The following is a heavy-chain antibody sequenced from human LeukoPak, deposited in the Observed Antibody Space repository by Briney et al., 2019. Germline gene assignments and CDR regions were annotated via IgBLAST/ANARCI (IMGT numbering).Heavy chain of an antibody. D-gene: IGHD3-9*01. J-gene: IGHJ4*02. CDR3: ARPYYDILTGYLTYFDY. CDR1: GYTFTGYY. Sequence: ASVKVSCKASGYTFTGYYMHWVRQAPGQGLERMGWINPNSGGTNYAQKFQGRVTMTRDTSISTAYMELSRLRSDDTAVYYCARPYYDILTGYLTYFDYWGQGTLVTVSS. CDR2: INPNSGGT. V-gene: IGHV1-2*02.